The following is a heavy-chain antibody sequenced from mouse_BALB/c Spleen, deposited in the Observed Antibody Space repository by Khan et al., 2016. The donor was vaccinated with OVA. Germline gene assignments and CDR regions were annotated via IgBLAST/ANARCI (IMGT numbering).Heavy chain of an antibody. CDR3: ARLAYYYDSEGFAY. J-gene: IGHJ3*01. D-gene: IGHD1-1*01. CDR1: GFTFSTYG. V-gene: IGHV5-6*01. Sequence: EVQLQESGGDVVNPGGSLKLSCAASGFTFSTYGMSWVRQTPDKRLEWVATVSTGGHYTYYPDTVKGRFTISRDNAKNTLYLQMSSLKSEDTAIFYCARLAYYYDSEGFAYWGQGTLVTVSA. CDR2: VSTGGHYT.